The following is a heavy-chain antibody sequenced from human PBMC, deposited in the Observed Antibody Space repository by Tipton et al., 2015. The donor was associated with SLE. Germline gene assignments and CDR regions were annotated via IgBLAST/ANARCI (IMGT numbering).Heavy chain of an antibody. D-gene: IGHD7-27*01. CDR1: GFTFSTYE. J-gene: IGHJ4*02. CDR2: ISYDGSYK. V-gene: IGHV3-30*04. CDR3: ARLVEGGWGYVDY. Sequence: SLRLSCAASGFTFSTYEMNWVRQAPGKGLEWVAVISYDGSYKYCADSVKGRFTISRDNSKNTLYLQMNSLRVEDTAVYYCARLVEGGWGYVDYWGQGTLVTVSS.